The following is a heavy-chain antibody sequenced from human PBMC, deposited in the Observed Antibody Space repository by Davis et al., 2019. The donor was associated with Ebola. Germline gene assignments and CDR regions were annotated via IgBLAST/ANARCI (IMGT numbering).Heavy chain of an antibody. V-gene: IGHV3-74*01. CDR3: TKDFDYENAY. CDR1: GFTFSNYW. CDR2: INPDGTTT. J-gene: IGHJ4*02. Sequence: HTGGSLRLSCAASGFTFSNYWMHWIRQAPGKGLVWVSRINPDGTTTAYADSVEGRFTISRDNAKNTLFLQMDSLRAEDTAVYYCTKDFDYENAYWGQGSLVTVSS. D-gene: IGHD3-9*01.